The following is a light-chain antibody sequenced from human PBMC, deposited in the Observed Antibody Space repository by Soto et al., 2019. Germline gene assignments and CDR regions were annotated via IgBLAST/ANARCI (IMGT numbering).Light chain of an antibody. CDR2: EVS. CDR3: MQGTHWPIT. V-gene: IGKV2D-30*01. CDR1: QSLVYSDGDTY. J-gene: IGKJ5*01. Sequence: DVVMTQYPLSLSVTRGQPASFSCRCSQSLVYSDGDTYLNWFHQRPGQSPRRXIYEVSKWDSGVPDRFSGSGSGTDFTLKISRVEAEDVGIYYCMQGTHWPITFGQGTRLEIK.